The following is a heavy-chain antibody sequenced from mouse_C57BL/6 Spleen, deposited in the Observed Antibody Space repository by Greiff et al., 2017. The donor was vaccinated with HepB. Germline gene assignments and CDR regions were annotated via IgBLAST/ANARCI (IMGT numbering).Heavy chain of an antibody. CDR2: INPNNGGT. D-gene: IGHD1-1*01. Sequence: EVQLQQSGPELVKPGASVKMSCKASGYTFTDYNMHWVKQSHGKSLEWIGYINPNNGGTSYNQKFKGKATLTVNKCSSTAYMELSSLTSEDSAVYYCASRGYYYGSSLFAYWGQGTLVTVSA. J-gene: IGHJ3*01. CDR1: GYTFTDYN. CDR3: ASRGYYYGSSLFAY. V-gene: IGHV1-22*01.